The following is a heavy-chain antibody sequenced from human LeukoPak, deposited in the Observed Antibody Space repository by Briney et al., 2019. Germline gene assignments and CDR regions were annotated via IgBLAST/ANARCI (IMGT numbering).Heavy chain of an antibody. J-gene: IGHJ5*02. V-gene: IGHV4-38-2*02. CDR3: ARGYYYGSGSYYNANWFDP. Sequence: SSETLSLTCTVSGYSISSGYYWGWIRQPPGKGLEWIGSIYHSGSTYYNPSLKSRVTISVDTSKNQFSLKLSSVTAADTAVYYCARGYYYGSGSYYNANWFDPWGQGTLVTVSS. CDR2: IYHSGST. CDR1: GYSISSGYY. D-gene: IGHD3-10*01.